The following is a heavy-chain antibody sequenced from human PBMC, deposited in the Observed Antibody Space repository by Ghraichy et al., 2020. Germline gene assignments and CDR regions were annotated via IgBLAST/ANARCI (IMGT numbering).Heavy chain of an antibody. CDR1: GGSFSGYY. D-gene: IGHD6-19*01. CDR2: INHSGST. Sequence: SETLSLTCAVYGGSFSGYYWSWIRQPPGKGLEWIGEINHSGSTNYNPSLKSRVTISVDTSKNQFSLKLSSVTAADTAVYYCARVDAEYSSGWTFDYWGQGTLVTVSS. J-gene: IGHJ4*02. CDR3: ARVDAEYSSGWTFDY. V-gene: IGHV4-34*01.